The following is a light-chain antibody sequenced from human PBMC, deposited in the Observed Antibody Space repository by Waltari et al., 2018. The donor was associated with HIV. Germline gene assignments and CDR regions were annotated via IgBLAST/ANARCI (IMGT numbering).Light chain of an antibody. CDR1: RSNIGTNT. V-gene: IGLV1-44*01. J-gene: IGLJ2*01. CDR3: AAWDDSLNGVV. Sequence: QAVLTQPPSASATPGQGVGISCSGSRSNIGTNTFNWYQHLPGTAPQLPIYSNDKRPSGVPDRISGSKSGTSASLAISGLQPEDEADYYCAAWDDSLNGVVFGGGTKLTVL. CDR2: SND.